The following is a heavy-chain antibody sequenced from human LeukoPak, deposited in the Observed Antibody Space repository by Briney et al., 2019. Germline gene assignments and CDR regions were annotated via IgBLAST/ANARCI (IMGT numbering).Heavy chain of an antibody. Sequence: LRLSCAASGFTFSSYAMHWVRQAPGKGLEWVAVISYDGSNKYYADSVKGRFTISRDNSKNTLYLQMNSLRAEDTAVYYCARDTGYDFYNLEGAFDIWGQGTMVTVSS. V-gene: IGHV3-30-3*01. D-gene: IGHD3-3*01. CDR1: GFTFSSYA. J-gene: IGHJ3*02. CDR3: ARDTGYDFYNLEGAFDI. CDR2: ISYDGSNK.